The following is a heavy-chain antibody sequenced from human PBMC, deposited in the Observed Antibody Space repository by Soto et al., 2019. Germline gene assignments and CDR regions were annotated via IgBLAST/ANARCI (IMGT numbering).Heavy chain of an antibody. Sequence: GGSLRLSCAASGFTFSNAWMNWVRQAPGKGLEWVGRIKSKTDGGTTDYAAPVKGRFTISRDDSKNTLYLQMNSLKTEDTAVYYCTTNYGSGSYYYYYGMDVWGQGTTVTVSS. CDR3: TTNYGSGSYYYYYGMDV. D-gene: IGHD3-10*01. V-gene: IGHV3-15*07. J-gene: IGHJ6*02. CDR1: GFTFSNAW. CDR2: IKSKTDGGTT.